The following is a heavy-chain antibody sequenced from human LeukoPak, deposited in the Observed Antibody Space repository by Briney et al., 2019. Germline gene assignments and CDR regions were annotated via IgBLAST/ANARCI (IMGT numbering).Heavy chain of an antibody. V-gene: IGHV1-8*01. CDR2: MNPNSGNT. J-gene: IGHJ4*02. CDR3: ARGGGYSSSWYAEGDY. CDR1: GYTFTSYD. D-gene: IGHD6-13*01. Sequence: ASVKVSCKASGYTFTSYDINWVRQATGQGLEWMGWMNPNSGNTGYAQKFQGRVTMTRNTSISTAYMELSSLRSEDTAVYYCARGGGYSSSWYAEGDYWGQGTLVTVSS.